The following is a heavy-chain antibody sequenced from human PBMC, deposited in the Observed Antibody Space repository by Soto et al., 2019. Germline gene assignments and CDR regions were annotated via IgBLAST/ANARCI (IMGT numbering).Heavy chain of an antibody. V-gene: IGHV5-51*01. J-gene: IGHJ4*02. CDR1: GYSFTNYW. D-gene: IGHD1-26*01. Sequence: EVQLVQSGAEVNKPGESLKISCKTSGYSFTNYWIGWVRQMPGKGLEWMGIIYPGDSDIRYSPSFQGQVTISADKSISTAYLQWRSLRASDTAMYYCARPTVGASYFDYWGQGTLVTVSS. CDR2: IYPGDSDI. CDR3: ARPTVGASYFDY.